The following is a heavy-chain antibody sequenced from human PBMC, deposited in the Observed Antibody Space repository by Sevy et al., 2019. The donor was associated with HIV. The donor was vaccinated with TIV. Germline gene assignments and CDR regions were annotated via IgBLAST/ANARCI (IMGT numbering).Heavy chain of an antibody. CDR3: ARVDPYYEFGDV. CDR1: GYTLNDYG. V-gene: IGHV1-18*01. J-gene: IGHJ6*02. D-gene: IGHD3-3*01. CDR2: VTTYKDST. Sequence: ASVKVSCKASGYTLNDYGISWVRQAPGQGLAWIGWVTTYKDSTNYAQNFQGRVTLTTDTSTNTAYMELRSLRSGDTAVYYCARVDPYYEFGDVWGQGTTVTVSS.